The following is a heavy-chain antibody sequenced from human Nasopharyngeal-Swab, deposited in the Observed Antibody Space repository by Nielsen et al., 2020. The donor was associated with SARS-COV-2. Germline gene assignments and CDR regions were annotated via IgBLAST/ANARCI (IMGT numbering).Heavy chain of an antibody. CDR2: IYYTEST. CDR3: AREDKGLIWFGELLLRWFDP. D-gene: IGHD3-10*01. V-gene: IGHV4-39*07. CDR1: GGSISSSSYY. J-gene: IGHJ5*02. Sequence: LRLSCTVSGGSISSSSYYWGWIRQPPGKGLEWIGSIYYTESTYYNPSLKSRVTKSIDTSKNQFSLKLSSVTAADTAVYFCAREDKGLIWFGELLLRWFDPWGQGTLVTVSS.